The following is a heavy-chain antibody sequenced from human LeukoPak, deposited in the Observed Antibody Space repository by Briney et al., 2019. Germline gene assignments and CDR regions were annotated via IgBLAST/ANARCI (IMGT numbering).Heavy chain of an antibody. CDR2: IYAGDSDI. D-gene: IGHD6-13*01. CDR3: ARHAVGSWYSLDF. V-gene: IGHV5-51*01. CDR1: GYNLISYW. Sequence: GESLQISCKGSGYNLISYWVAWVRQMPGKGLEWMGSIYAGDSDIRYSPSFQGQVTISADKSISTAYLQWSSLKASDTAMYYCARHAVGSWYSLDFWGQGTLVTVSS. J-gene: IGHJ4*01.